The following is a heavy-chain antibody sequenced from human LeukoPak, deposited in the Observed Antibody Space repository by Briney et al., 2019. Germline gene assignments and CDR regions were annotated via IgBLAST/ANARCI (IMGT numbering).Heavy chain of an antibody. V-gene: IGHV4-59*01. CDR1: GGFISTYY. J-gene: IGHJ4*02. D-gene: IGHD5-12*01. CDR2: IYHSGST. Sequence: SETLSLTCTLSGGFISTYYWSWLRQPPGKGLEWIGYIYHSGSTNYNPSLKSQVTISVDTSKNQYSLKLSSVTAADTAVYYCARGGGYASPIGYWGQGALVTVSS. CDR3: ARGGGYASPIGY.